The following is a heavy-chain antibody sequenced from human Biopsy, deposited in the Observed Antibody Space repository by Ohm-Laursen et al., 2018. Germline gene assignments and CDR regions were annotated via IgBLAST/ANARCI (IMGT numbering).Heavy chain of an antibody. V-gene: IGHV4-39*01. Sequence: SDTLSLTCAVSGGSISSGSNYWAWIRQPPGKGLEWIGSVYHSGPTYYSPSLKSRVTISVDTSKNQLSLKVTSVTAADTAAYYCARHDGNGPFALDSWGQGTLATVSS. D-gene: IGHD5-24*01. CDR2: VYHSGPT. CDR3: ARHDGNGPFALDS. J-gene: IGHJ4*02. CDR1: GGSISSGSNY.